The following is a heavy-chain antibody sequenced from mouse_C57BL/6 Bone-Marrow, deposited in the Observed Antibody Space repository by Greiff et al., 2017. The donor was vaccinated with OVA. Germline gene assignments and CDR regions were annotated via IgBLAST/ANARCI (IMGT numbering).Heavy chain of an antibody. CDR2: ISDGGSYT. CDR1: GFTFSSYA. V-gene: IGHV5-4*03. J-gene: IGHJ4*01. D-gene: IGHD2-4*01. Sequence: EVKLVESGGGLVKPGGSLKLSCAASGFTFSSYAMSWVRQTPEKRLEWVATISDGGSYTYYPDNVKGRFTISRDNAKNNLYLQMSHLKSEDTAMYYCARFYYDYRSHAMDYWGQGTSVTVSS. CDR3: ARFYYDYRSHAMDY.